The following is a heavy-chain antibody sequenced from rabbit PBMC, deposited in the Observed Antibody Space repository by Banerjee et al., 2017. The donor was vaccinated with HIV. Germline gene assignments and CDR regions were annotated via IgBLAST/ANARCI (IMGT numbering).Heavy chain of an antibody. CDR1: GFSFSSSYY. J-gene: IGHJ4*01. CDR2: IYAGSSSGRT. Sequence: QSLEESGGDLVKPGASLTLTCTASGFSFSSSYYMCWVRQAPGKGLEWIACIYAGSSSGRTYYASWAKGRFTISKTSSTTVTLQMTSLTAADTATYFCARDLAGVIGWNFNLWGQGTLVTVS. V-gene: IGHV1S40*01. CDR3: ARDLAGVIGWNFNL. D-gene: IGHD4-1*01.